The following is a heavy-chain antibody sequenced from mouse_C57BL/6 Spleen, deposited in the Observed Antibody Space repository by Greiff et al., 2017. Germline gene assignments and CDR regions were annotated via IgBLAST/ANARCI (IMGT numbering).Heavy chain of an antibody. CDR3: SSDGDYVGLMDY. Sequence: VQLQQPGAELVKPGASVKLSCKASGYTFTSYWITWVKQRPGQGLEWIGDIYPGSGSTNYNEKFKGKATLTVETSSSTAYMQLSSLTSSDAAVVYCSSDGDYVGLMDYWGQGTSVTVSS. CDR2: IYPGSGST. D-gene: IGHD2-13*01. J-gene: IGHJ4*01. CDR1: GYTFTSYW. V-gene: IGHV1-55*01.